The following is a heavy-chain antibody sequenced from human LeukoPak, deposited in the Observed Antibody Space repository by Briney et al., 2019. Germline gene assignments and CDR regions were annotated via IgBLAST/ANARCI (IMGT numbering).Heavy chain of an antibody. CDR3: ARGRSFSPFDY. CDR1: GGTFSSYA. Sequence: GASVKVSCKASGGTFSSYAISWVRQAPGQGLEWMGWISTYNGDTKYAQKLQGRVTMTTDTSTSTAYMELRSLRSDDTAVYYCARGRSFSPFDYWGQGTLVTVSS. V-gene: IGHV1-18*01. D-gene: IGHD3-16*01. CDR2: ISTYNGDT. J-gene: IGHJ4*02.